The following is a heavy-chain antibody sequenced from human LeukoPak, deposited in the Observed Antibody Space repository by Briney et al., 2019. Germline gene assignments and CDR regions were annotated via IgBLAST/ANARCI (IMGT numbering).Heavy chain of an antibody. V-gene: IGHV1-3*01. Sequence: ASVKVSCMASGYTFTSYAMHWVRQAPGQRLEWMGWINAGNGNTKYSQKFQGRVTITRDTSASTAYMELSSLRSEDTAVYYCARDPTMVRGSSEANGMDVWGQGTTVTVSS. CDR3: ARDPTMVRGSSEANGMDV. CDR1: GYTFTSYA. CDR2: INAGNGNT. D-gene: IGHD3-10*01. J-gene: IGHJ6*02.